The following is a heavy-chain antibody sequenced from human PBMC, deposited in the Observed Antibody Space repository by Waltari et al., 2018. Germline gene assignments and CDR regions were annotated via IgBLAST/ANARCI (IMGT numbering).Heavy chain of an antibody. D-gene: IGHD3-22*01. V-gene: IGHV3-13*01. CDR3: ARGGGSSGYAFDY. CDR2: IGTAGDT. Sequence: EVQLVESGVGLVQPGGSLRLSSAPSGFPFSTDDILWLHQATGKGLEGVSAIGTAGDTYYPGSVKGRFTISRENAKNSLYLQMNSLRAGDTAVYYCARGGGSSGYAFDYWGQGTLVTVSS. J-gene: IGHJ4*02. CDR1: GFPFSTDD.